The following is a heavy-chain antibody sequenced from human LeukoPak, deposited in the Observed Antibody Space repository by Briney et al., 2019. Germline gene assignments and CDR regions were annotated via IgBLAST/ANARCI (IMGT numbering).Heavy chain of an antibody. V-gene: IGHV1-18*01. J-gene: IGHJ4*02. Sequence: SVEVSCKASGYTFTNYHISWVRQAPGQGLEWMGWISTNNGNTNYAQNLQGRVTMTKDTSTSTAYMELRSLRSDDPAVYYCALISYCTSVTCYFLDYWGQGTLVSVSS. CDR2: ISTNNGNT. CDR1: GYTFTNYH. CDR3: ALISYCTSVTCYFLDY. D-gene: IGHD2-8*01.